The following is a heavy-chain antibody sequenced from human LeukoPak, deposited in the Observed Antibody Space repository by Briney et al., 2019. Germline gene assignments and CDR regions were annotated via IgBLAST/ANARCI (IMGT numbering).Heavy chain of an antibody. CDR1: GGSLNGYY. D-gene: IGHD3-22*01. V-gene: IGHV4-59*01. CDR3: ARDFKVDGSSGYYAFDI. Sequence: SETLSLTCAVYGGSLNGYYWSWIRQPPGKGLEWIGFTYYSGTINYNPSLKSRVTISEDTSKNQFSLRLSSVTAADTAVYYCARDFKVDGSSGYYAFDIWGQGTMVTVSS. J-gene: IGHJ3*02. CDR2: TYYSGTI.